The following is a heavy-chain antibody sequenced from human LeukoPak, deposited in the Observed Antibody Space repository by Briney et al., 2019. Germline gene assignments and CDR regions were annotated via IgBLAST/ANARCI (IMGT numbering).Heavy chain of an antibody. V-gene: IGHV4-30-4*08. CDR2: IYHSGST. D-gene: IGHD6-6*01. Sequence: KSSETLSLTCTVSGGSISSGDYYWTWIRQPPGKGLEWIGYIYHSGSTYFNPSLKSRVTISLDASQNQFSVKLSSVTAADTAVYYCARSYSSSGIDYWGQGTLVTVSS. J-gene: IGHJ4*02. CDR3: ARSYSSSGIDY. CDR1: GGSISSGDYY.